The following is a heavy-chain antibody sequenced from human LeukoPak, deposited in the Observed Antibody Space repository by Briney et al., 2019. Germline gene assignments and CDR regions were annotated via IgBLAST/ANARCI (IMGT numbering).Heavy chain of an antibody. CDR2: IYTSGTT. D-gene: IGHD3-3*01. V-gene: IGHV4-61*02. J-gene: IGHJ6*04. Sequence: SETLSLTCTVSGGSISSGSYYFNWIRQPAGTGLEWIGRIYTSGTTNYNPSLKSRVSISVDTSKNQFSLKLSSVTAADTAVYYCAREGRNYDFWSGPYMDVWGKGTTVTVSS. CDR1: GGSISSGSYY. CDR3: AREGRNYDFWSGPYMDV.